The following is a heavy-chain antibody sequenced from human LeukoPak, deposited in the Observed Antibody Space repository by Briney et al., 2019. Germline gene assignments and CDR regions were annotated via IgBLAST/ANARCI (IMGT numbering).Heavy chain of an antibody. V-gene: IGHV4-39*01. CDR3: ARHRAVRKYFDY. Sequence: SETLSLTCTVSGGSISSSSYYWGWIRQPPGKGLEWIGSIYYSGSTYYNPSLKSRVTISVDTSKNQFSLKLSSVTAADTAVYYCARHRAVRKYFDYWSQGTLVTVSS. CDR1: GGSISSSSYY. D-gene: IGHD3-10*01. J-gene: IGHJ4*02. CDR2: IYYSGST.